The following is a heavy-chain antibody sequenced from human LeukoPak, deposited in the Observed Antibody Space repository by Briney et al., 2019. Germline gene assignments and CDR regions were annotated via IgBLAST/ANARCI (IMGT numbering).Heavy chain of an antibody. CDR2: ISSSSSYI. CDR3: ARDDDFMGPYYYYYMDL. Sequence: GGSLRLSCAASGFTFSSYSMNWVRQAPGKGLEWVSSISSSSSYIYYADSVKGRFTISRDNAKNSLYLQMNSLRAEDTAVYYCARDDDFMGPYYYYYMDLWGKGTTVTVSS. V-gene: IGHV3-21*01. D-gene: IGHD3-3*01. J-gene: IGHJ6*03. CDR1: GFTFSSYS.